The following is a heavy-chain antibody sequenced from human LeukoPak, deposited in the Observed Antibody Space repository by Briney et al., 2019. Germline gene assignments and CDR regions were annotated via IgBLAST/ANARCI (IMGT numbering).Heavy chain of an antibody. J-gene: IGHJ6*02. CDR1: GFTFSSYS. D-gene: IGHD6-13*01. Sequence: PGGSLRLSCAASGFTFSSYSMNWVRQAPGKGLEWVSSISSGSTYIYYADSVKGRFTISRDNTKNSLYLQMSSLREEDTAVYYCGGEFSSSPASMDVWGQGATVTVSS. CDR3: GGEFSSSPASMDV. V-gene: IGHV3-21*01. CDR2: ISSGSTYI.